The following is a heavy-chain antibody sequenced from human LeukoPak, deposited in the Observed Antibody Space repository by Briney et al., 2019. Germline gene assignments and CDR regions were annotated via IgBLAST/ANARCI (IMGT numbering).Heavy chain of an antibody. D-gene: IGHD6-13*01. CDR3: AKVVGFGGFRTISSWYDY. Sequence: PGGSLRLSCAASGFTFSSYAMSWVRQAPGKGLEWVSAISGSGGSTYYADSVKGRFTISRDNSKNTLYLQMNSLRAEDTAVYYCAKVVGFGGFRTISSWYDYWGQGTLVTVSS. CDR1: GFTFSSYA. CDR2: ISGSGGST. J-gene: IGHJ4*02. V-gene: IGHV3-23*01.